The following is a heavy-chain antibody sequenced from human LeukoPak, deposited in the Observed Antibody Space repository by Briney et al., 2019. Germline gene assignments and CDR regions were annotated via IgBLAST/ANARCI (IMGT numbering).Heavy chain of an antibody. CDR2: INPNSGGT. V-gene: IGHV1-2*02. D-gene: IGHD3-10*02. J-gene: IGHJ4*02. CDR3: ARSVRVREYYFDF. Sequence: GASVKVSCKASGYTFTRYYMHWVRQAPGQGLEWMGWINPNSGGTNYAQKFQGRVTTTRDTFISTAYMELSRLRSADTAVYYCARSVRVREYYFDFWGQGTLVTVSS. CDR1: GYTFTRYY.